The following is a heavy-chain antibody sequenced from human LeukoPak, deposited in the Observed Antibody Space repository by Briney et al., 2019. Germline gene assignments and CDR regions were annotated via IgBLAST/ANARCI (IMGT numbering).Heavy chain of an antibody. CDR1: GFTFDDYA. Sequence: PGGSLRLSCAASGFTFDDYAMHWVRQAPGKGLEWVSGISWNSGSIGYADSMKGRFTISRDNAKNSLYLQMNSLRAEDTAVYYCAKEGYYDILTGYQGLFDYWGQGTLVTVSS. CDR2: ISWNSGSI. V-gene: IGHV3-9*01. J-gene: IGHJ4*02. CDR3: AKEGYYDILTGYQGLFDY. D-gene: IGHD3-9*01.